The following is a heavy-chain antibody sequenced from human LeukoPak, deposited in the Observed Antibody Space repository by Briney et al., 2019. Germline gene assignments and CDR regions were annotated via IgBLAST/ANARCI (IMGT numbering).Heavy chain of an antibody. Sequence: SETLSLTCTVSGGSISSSSYYWGWIRQPPGKGLEWIGSIYYSGSTYYNPSLKSRVTISVDTSKNQFSLKLSSVTAADTAVYYCARGYDSSGAFLWGQGTLVTVSS. CDR1: GGSISSSSYY. V-gene: IGHV4-39*07. CDR2: IYYSGST. J-gene: IGHJ4*02. D-gene: IGHD3-22*01. CDR3: ARGYDSSGAFL.